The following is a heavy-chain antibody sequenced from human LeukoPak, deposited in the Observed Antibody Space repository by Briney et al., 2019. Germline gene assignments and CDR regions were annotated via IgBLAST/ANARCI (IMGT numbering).Heavy chain of an antibody. V-gene: IGHV3-23*01. Sequence: HPGGSLRLSCAASGFTFSSYAMSWARQAPGKGLEWVSAISGSGGSTYYADSVKGRFTISRDNSKNTLYLQMNSLRAEDTAVYYCAREEVRGVISPRRGNRFDYWGQGTLVTVSS. CDR1: GFTFSSYA. CDR3: AREEVRGVISPRRGNRFDY. CDR2: ISGSGGST. D-gene: IGHD3-10*01. J-gene: IGHJ4*02.